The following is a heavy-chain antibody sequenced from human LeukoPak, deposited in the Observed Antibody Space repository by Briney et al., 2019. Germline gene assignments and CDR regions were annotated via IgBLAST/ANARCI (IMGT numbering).Heavy chain of an antibody. CDR2: IKSKTDGGTT. D-gene: IGHD1-1*01. CDR1: GFTFSNAW. Sequence: GGSLRLSCAASGFTFSNAWMSWVRQAPGKGLEWVGRIKSKTDGGTTDYAAPVKGRVNISRDDSKNKLYLQMNSLKTEDTAVYYCTTSPVNKQMEPGAANHDFWGQGTLVTVSS. V-gene: IGHV3-15*01. CDR3: TTSPVNKQMEPGAANHDF. J-gene: IGHJ4*02.